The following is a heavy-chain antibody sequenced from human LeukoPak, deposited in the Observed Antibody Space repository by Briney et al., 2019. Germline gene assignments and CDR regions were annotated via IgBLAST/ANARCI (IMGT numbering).Heavy chain of an antibody. V-gene: IGHV3-33*01. J-gene: IGHJ2*01. CDR3: ARGDGDYAGGYFDL. CDR1: GFTFSSYG. D-gene: IGHD4-17*01. CDR2: IWYDGSNK. Sequence: SGGSLRLSCAASGFTFSSYGMHWVRQATGKGLEWVAVIWYDGSNKYYADSVKGRFTISRDNSKNTLYLQMNSLRAEDTAVYYCARGDGDYAGGYFDLWGRGTLVTVSS.